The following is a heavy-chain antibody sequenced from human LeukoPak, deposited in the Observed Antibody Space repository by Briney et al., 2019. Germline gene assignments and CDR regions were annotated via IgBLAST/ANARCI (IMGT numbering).Heavy chain of an antibody. J-gene: IGHJ6*03. V-gene: IGHV1-8*03. CDR1: GYTFTSYD. CDR3: ARGGGCSSTSCSYDYYYYMDV. CDR2: MNPNSGNT. D-gene: IGHD2-2*01. Sequence: ASVKVSCKASGYTFTSYDINWVRQATGQGLEWMGWMNPNSGNTGYAQKFQGRATITRNTSVSTAYMELSSLRSEDTAVYYCARGGGCSSTSCSYDYYYYMDVWGKGTTVTVSS.